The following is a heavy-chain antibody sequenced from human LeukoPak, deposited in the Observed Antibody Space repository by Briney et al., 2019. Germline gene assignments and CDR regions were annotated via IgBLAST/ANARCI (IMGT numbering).Heavy chain of an antibody. D-gene: IGHD6-13*01. CDR1: GSIFTSYW. CDR3: ARRIAAADPSDY. Sequence: GESLKISCKGSGSIFTSYWIGWVRQVPGKGLEWMGIIYPGDSDTRYSPSFQGQVTISADKSISTAYLQWSSLKASDTAMYYCARRIAAADPSDYWGQGTLVTVSS. J-gene: IGHJ4*02. V-gene: IGHV5-51*01. CDR2: IYPGDSDT.